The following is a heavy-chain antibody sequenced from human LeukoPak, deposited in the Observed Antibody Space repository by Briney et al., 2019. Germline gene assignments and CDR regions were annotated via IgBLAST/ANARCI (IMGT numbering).Heavy chain of an antibody. D-gene: IGHD3-22*01. V-gene: IGHV4-38-2*01. CDR1: DYSISSGNY. Sequence: SETLSLTCAVSDYSISSGNYWGWIRHPPGKGLEWIGSVYHSGSTHYSPSLKSRVTISVDTSKNQFSLKLRSVTAADTAVYYCARNDSSGYFDYWGQGTLVTVSS. J-gene: IGHJ4*02. CDR2: VYHSGST. CDR3: ARNDSSGYFDY.